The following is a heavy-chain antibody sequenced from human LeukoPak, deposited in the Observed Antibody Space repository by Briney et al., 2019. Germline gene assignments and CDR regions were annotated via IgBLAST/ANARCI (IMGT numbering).Heavy chain of an antibody. D-gene: IGHD3-9*01. Sequence: SETLSLTCAVYGGSFSSYYWSWIRQPAGKGLEWIGRIYTSGSTNYNPSLKRRVTMSVDTSKNQFSLKLSSVTAADTAVYYCARDLFHYDILTGPRNYYYYYYMDVWGKGTTVTVSS. CDR1: GGSFSSYY. J-gene: IGHJ6*03. V-gene: IGHV4-4*07. CDR3: ARDLFHYDILTGPRNYYYYYYMDV. CDR2: IYTSGST.